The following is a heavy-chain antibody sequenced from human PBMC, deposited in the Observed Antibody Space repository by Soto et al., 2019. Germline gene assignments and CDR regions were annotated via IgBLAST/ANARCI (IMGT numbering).Heavy chain of an antibody. CDR3: AKENQHLVHDY. J-gene: IGHJ4*02. CDR1: VVTVLNFG. CDR2: ISHDGSDK. V-gene: IGHV3-30*18. D-gene: IGHD6-13*01. Sequence: PGGALRRACAAAVVTVLNFGMHWVSQAPGTGLEWVAVISHDGSDKYYADSMKGRFIISRDNSENTLFLNMNSLKPEDTAVYYCAKENQHLVHDYWGQGT.